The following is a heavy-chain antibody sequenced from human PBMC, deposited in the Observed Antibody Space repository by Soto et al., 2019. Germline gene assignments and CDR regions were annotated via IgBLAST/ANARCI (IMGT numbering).Heavy chain of an antibody. CDR1: NGSITSGNW. Sequence: QVQLQESGPGLVKPSGTLSLTCAVSNGSITSGNWWSWVRQPPGKGLEGIGDINQTGSTNYNPSPRSRVIISVDKYKNNFSLSLSSVTAADTAVYFCARVWGALAPIAGWFGPWGRGILVTVSS. CDR3: ARVWGALAPIAGWFGP. V-gene: IGHV4-4*02. CDR2: INQTGST. J-gene: IGHJ5*02. D-gene: IGHD3-16*01.